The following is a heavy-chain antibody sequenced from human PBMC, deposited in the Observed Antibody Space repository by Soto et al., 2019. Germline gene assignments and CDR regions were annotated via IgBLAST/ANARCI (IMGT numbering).Heavy chain of an antibody. CDR2: IYYIGST. Sequence: KPSETLSLTCTVSGGSISSGYYYWSWIRQPPGKGLEWIGYIYYIGSTYYNPSLKSRVTISVDTSKNQFSLKLSSVTAADTAVYYCAREYSSSNYGMDVWGQGTTVTLSS. J-gene: IGHJ6*02. D-gene: IGHD6-6*01. CDR1: GGSISSGYYY. CDR3: AREYSSSNYGMDV. V-gene: IGHV4-30-4*01.